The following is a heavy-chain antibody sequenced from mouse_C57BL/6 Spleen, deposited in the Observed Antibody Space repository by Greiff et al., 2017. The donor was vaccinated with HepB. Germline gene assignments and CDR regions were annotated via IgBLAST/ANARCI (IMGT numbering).Heavy chain of an antibody. CDR2: ISYDGSN. D-gene: IGHD1-1*01. J-gene: IGHJ4*01. CDR1: GYSITSGYY. Sequence: VQLQQSGPGLVKPSQSLSLTCSVTGYSITSGYYWNWIRQFPGNKLEWMGYISYDGSNNYNPSLKNRISITRDTSKNQFFLKLNSVTTEDTATYYCARRGYGSSYNAMDYWGQGTSVTVSS. CDR3: ARRGYGSSYNAMDY. V-gene: IGHV3-6*01.